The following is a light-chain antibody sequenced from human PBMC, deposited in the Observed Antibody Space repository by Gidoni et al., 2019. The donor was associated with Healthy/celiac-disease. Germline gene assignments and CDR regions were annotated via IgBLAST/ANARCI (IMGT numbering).Light chain of an antibody. J-gene: IGLJ2*01. CDR1: SGSIASNY. CDR2: EDN. V-gene: IGLV6-57*01. Sequence: NFMLTQPHSVSESPGKTVTISCTRSSGSIASNYVQWYQPRPGSSPTTVIYEDNQRPSGVPDRFSGSIDSSSNSASLTISGLKTEDEADYYCQSYDSSNHAVFGGGTKLTVL. CDR3: QSYDSSNHAV.